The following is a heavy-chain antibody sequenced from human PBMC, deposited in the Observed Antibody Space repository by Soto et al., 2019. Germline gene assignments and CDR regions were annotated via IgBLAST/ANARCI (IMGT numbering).Heavy chain of an antibody. CDR2: ISYDGSNK. CDR3: ARDSYIAVAGTFDY. CDR1: GFTFSSYA. D-gene: IGHD6-19*01. Sequence: QVQLVESGGGVVQPGRSLRLSCAASGFTFSSYAMHWVRQAQGKGLEWVAVISYDGSNKYYADSVKGRFTISRDNSKNTLYLQMNSLRAEDTAVYYCARDSYIAVAGTFDYWGQGTLVTVSS. J-gene: IGHJ4*02. V-gene: IGHV3-30-3*01.